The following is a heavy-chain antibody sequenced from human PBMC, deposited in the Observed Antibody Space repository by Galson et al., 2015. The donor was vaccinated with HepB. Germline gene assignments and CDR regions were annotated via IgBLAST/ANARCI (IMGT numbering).Heavy chain of an antibody. J-gene: IGHJ4*02. D-gene: IGHD3-3*01. Sequence: SLRLSCAASGFTFSSYSMNWVRQAPGKGLEWVSSISSSSSYIYLADSVKGRFTISRDNAKNSLYLQMNSLRAEDTAVYFCASGYYIAYWGQGTLVTVSS. CDR1: GFTFSSYS. CDR2: ISSSSSYI. V-gene: IGHV3-21*01. CDR3: ASGYYIAY.